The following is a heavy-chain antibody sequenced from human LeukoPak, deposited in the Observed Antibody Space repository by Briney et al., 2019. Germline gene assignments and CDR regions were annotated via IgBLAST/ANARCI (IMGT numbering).Heavy chain of an antibody. J-gene: IGHJ4*02. D-gene: IGHD6-13*01. CDR1: GYTFTTYT. CDR2: INAGNGDT. V-gene: IGHV1-3*01. CDR3: AREGAATGNFAY. Sequence: ASVKVSCKASGYTFTTYTMHWVRQAPGQRLEWMGWINAGNGDTKYSQQFQGRVTFTRDTSASTAYMELSSLISEDMAVYYCAREGAATGNFAYWGQGTLVTVSS.